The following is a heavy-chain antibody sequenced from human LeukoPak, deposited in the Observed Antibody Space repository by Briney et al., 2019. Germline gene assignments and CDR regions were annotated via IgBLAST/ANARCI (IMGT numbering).Heavy chain of an antibody. J-gene: IGHJ4*02. V-gene: IGHV3-74*01. CDR2: INTDGSIT. CDR3: AREIVGSAKPFDS. CDR1: GFTFSSYW. D-gene: IGHD1-26*01. Sequence: GGSLRLSCAASGFTFSSYWMHWVRQVPGKGLVWVSRINTDGSITTYADSVKGRFTISRDNAKNSLSLQMNSLRAEDTAVYYCAREIVGSAKPFDSWGQGTLVIVSS.